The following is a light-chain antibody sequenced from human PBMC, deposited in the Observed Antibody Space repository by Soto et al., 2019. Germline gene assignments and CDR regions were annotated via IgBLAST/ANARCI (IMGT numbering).Light chain of an antibody. V-gene: IGKV1-39*01. CDR1: QNIGTS. CDR3: QQSYSSLVYT. J-gene: IGKJ2*01. Sequence: DIQMTQSPASLSSSVGDRVTITCRASQNIGTSLNGYQQKPGKAPTALIYKASTMQGGVPSRFSGSGSGTDFTLTISSLQPEDSATYYCQQSYSSLVYTFGPGTKLEIK. CDR2: KAS.